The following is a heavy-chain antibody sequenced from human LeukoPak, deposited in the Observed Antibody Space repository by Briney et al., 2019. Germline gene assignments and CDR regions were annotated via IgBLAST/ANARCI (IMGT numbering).Heavy chain of an antibody. CDR3: ATETSGRHYDY. D-gene: IGHD6-19*01. J-gene: IGHJ4*02. V-gene: IGHV3-21*06. CDR1: GLTFSTSG. Sequence: GGSLRLSCTASGLTFSTSGFNWVRQAPGKGLEWVASIGPTGSDRYHADSIKGRFTISRDNANNFLYLQMNSLRTEDTAVYYCATETSGRHYDYWGQGTLLTVSS. CDR2: IGPTGSDR.